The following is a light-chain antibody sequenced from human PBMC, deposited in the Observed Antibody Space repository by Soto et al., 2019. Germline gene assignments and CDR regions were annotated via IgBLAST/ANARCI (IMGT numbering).Light chain of an antibody. CDR3: QQYGSPPWT. J-gene: IGKJ1*01. V-gene: IGKV3-20*01. Sequence: MLTQSPGTLSLYTRETATLSCRASQSVNDNYLAWYHQSPGQAPRLLIHGASNRATGLPDRFSGSGSGTDFTLNISRLEPEDFAMYYCQQYGSPPWTFGQGAMVDVK. CDR2: GAS. CDR1: QSVNDNY.